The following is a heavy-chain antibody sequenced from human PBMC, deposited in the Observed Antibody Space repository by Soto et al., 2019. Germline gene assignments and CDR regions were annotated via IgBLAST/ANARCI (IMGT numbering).Heavy chain of an antibody. CDR1: GGSFSGYY. CDR2: INHSGST. V-gene: IGHV4-34*01. Sequence: LSLTCAVYGGSFSGYYWSWIRQPPVKGLEWIGEINHSGSTNYNPSLKSRVTISVDTSKNQFSLKLSSVTAADTAVYYCASRRSVVVPAAIWDWFDPWGQGTLVTVSS. J-gene: IGHJ5*02. CDR3: ASRRSVVVPAAIWDWFDP. D-gene: IGHD2-2*01.